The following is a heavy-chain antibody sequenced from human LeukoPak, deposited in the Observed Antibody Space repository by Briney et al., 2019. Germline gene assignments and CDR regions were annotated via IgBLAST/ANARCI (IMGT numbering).Heavy chain of an antibody. CDR1: GFSFSSYA. D-gene: IGHD3-10*01. CDR3: ARRSGIDKGNFDY. V-gene: IGHV3-23*01. CDR2: ITGSGASM. Sequence: GGSLRLSCAASGFSFSSYAMTWVRQAPGKGLEWVSAITGSGASMNYADSVKGRFTISRDTSKSTVYLQMNSLRDEDTAIYYCARRSGIDKGNFDYWGQGTLVTVSS. J-gene: IGHJ4*02.